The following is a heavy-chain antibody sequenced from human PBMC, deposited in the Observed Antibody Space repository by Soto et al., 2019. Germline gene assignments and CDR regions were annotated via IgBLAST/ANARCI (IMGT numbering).Heavy chain of an antibody. CDR1: GFTFSSYE. V-gene: IGHV3-48*03. Sequence: GGSLRLSCAASGFTFSSYEMNWVRQAPGKGLEWVSYISSSGSTIYYADSVKGRFTISRDNAKNSLYLQMNSLRAEDTAVYYCARDHKGGYYYYGMDVWGKGTMVTVSS. CDR2: ISSSGSTI. CDR3: ARDHKGGYYYYGMDV. J-gene: IGHJ6*04.